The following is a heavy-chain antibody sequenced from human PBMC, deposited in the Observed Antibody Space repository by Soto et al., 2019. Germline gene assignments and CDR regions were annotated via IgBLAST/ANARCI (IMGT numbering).Heavy chain of an antibody. CDR3: ASGNWNYGSRGHWFDP. V-gene: IGHV1-69*12. CDR2: IIPIFGTA. J-gene: IGHJ5*02. D-gene: IGHD1-7*01. Sequence: QVQLVQSGAEVKKPGSSVKVSCKAPEGPFSSYPISWWRQAPGQGLEGMGGIIPIFGTANYAQKFQGRVTITADESTSTAYMELSSLRSEDTAVYYCASGNWNYGSRGHWFDPWGQGTLVTVSS. CDR1: EGPFSSYP.